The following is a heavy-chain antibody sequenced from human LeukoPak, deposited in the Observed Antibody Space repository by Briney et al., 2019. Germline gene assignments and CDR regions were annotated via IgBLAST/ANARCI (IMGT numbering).Heavy chain of an antibody. Sequence: PSETLSLTCTVSGGSISSYYWSWIRQPAGKGLEWIGYIYNSGHTNYNPSLKSRVTISEDTSKNQLSLKLSSVTAADTAVYYCARAAVTTSRYFQHWGQGTLVTVSS. CDR3: ARAAVTTSRYFQH. V-gene: IGHV4-59*01. D-gene: IGHD4-17*01. J-gene: IGHJ1*01. CDR2: IYNSGHT. CDR1: GGSISSYY.